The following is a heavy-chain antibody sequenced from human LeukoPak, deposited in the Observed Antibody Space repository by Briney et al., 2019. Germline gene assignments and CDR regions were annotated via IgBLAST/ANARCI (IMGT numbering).Heavy chain of an antibody. D-gene: IGHD4-23*01. J-gene: IGHJ4*02. V-gene: IGHV3-23*01. CDR1: GFTFSSYA. CDR2: IGRYGGDI. Sequence: GGSLRLSCAASGFTFSSYAMTWVRQAPGKGLEWVSVIGRYGGDIHYADSVEGRFTISRDNSKNTLYLQMNSLRVEGTAIYYCAKYAPPTTVVTRFFDSWGQGTLVTVSS. CDR3: AKYAPPTTVVTRFFDS.